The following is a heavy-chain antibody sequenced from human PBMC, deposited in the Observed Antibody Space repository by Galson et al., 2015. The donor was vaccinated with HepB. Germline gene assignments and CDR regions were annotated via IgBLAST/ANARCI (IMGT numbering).Heavy chain of an antibody. CDR1: GFTFGGFG. Sequence: SLRLSSAASGFTFGGFGMHWVRQAPGKGLEWVTFIRYDASDKYYGDSVRGRFTVSRDNSKNTLYLQMNSLRPDGTAVYYCAKDHVASGAYFDSWGQGILVSVSS. D-gene: IGHD3-10*01. V-gene: IGHV3-30*02. CDR3: AKDHVASGAYFDS. J-gene: IGHJ4*02. CDR2: IRYDASDK.